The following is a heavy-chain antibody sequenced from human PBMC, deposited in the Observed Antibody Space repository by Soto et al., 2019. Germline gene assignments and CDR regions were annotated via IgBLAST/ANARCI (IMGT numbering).Heavy chain of an antibody. J-gene: IGHJ4*02. CDR2: ISGSGGST. D-gene: IGHD3-10*01. CDR1: GFTFSSYA. V-gene: IGHV3-23*01. CDR3: ARDHVGSGSYYQGYFFDY. Sequence: GGSLRLSCAASGFTFSSYAMSWVRQAPGKGLEWVSAISGSGGSTYYADSVKGRFTISRDNAKNSLYLQMNSLRDEDTAVYYCARDHVGSGSYYQGYFFDYWGQGALVTVSS.